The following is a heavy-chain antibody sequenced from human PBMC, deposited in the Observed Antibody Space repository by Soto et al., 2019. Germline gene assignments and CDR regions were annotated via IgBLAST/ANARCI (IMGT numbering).Heavy chain of an antibody. V-gene: IGHV3-48*01. CDR2: ISSSSSTI. CDR1: GFTFSSYS. CDR3: ASTSYGSGSYYYHGY. Sequence: GGSLRLSCAASGFTFSSYSMNWVCQAPGKGLEWVSYISSSSSTIYYADSVKGRFTISRDNAKNSLYLQMNSLRAEDTAVYYCASTSYGSGSYYYHGYWGQGTLVTVSS. D-gene: IGHD3-10*01. J-gene: IGHJ4*02.